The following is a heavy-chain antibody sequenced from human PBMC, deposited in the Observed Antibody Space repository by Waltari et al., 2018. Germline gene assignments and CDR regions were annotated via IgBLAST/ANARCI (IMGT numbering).Heavy chain of an antibody. D-gene: IGHD3-10*01. CDR1: GFSLTTSGVG. J-gene: IGHJ4*02. CDR2: IYWDDDK. CDR3: AYTSLGSGTYWNIAYFAY. Sequence: QINLKESGPTLVKPTQTLTLTCTFSGFSLTTSGVGVGWIRQPPGKALEWLALIYWDDDKRNSTSLKSRITNTKDRPKNQVVLTKTNTAPVDTGTYYCAYTSLGSGTYWNIAYFAYWGQGTLVTVSS. V-gene: IGHV2-5*02.